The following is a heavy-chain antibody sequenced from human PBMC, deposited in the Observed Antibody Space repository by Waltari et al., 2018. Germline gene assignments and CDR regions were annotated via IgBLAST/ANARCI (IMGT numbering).Heavy chain of an antibody. V-gene: IGHV3-23*04. D-gene: IGHD6-13*01. Sequence: EVQLVESGGGLVQPGGSLRLSCAASGFTFSSYAMSWVRQAPGKGREWVSAISGSGGSTYYADSVKGRFTISRDNSKNTLYLQMNSLGAEDTAVYYCAKDRAGYSSSWYDYWGQGTLVTVSS. CDR1: GFTFSSYA. CDR2: ISGSGGST. J-gene: IGHJ4*02. CDR3: AKDRAGYSSSWYDY.